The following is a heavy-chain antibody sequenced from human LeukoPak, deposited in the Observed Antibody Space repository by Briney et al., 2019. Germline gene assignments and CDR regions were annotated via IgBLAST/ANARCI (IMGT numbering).Heavy chain of an antibody. CDR2: IWYDGSNK. Sequence: PGGFLRLSCAASGFTFSNYGMHWVRQAPGKGLEWVAVIWYDGSNKYYADSVKGRFTISRDNSKSTLYLQMNSLRAEDTAVYYCASALDYYDSRDIDYWGQGTRVTVSS. J-gene: IGHJ4*02. D-gene: IGHD3-22*01. CDR3: ASALDYYDSRDIDY. CDR1: GFTFSNYG. V-gene: IGHV3-33*01.